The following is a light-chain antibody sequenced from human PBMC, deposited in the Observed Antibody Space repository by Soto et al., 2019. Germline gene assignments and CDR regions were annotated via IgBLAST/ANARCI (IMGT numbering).Light chain of an antibody. CDR2: GAS. CDR3: QHYNSYSEA. CDR1: QSINSF. V-gene: IGKV3-20*01. J-gene: IGKJ1*01. Sequence: EIVLTQSPGTLSLSPGEGATLSCRASQSINSFLAWYQQRRGQAPRLLIHGASNRAPGIPDRFSGSGSGTDFTLTISRLEPEDFATYYCQHYNSYSEAFGQGTKVDIK.